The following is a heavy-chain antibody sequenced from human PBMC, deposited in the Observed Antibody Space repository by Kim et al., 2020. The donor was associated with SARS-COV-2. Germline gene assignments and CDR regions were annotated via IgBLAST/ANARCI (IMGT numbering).Heavy chain of an antibody. J-gene: IGHJ4*02. D-gene: IGHD4-17*01. V-gene: IGHV2-70*01. CDR2: K. CDR3: ARMKAVTTSFDY. Sequence: KYCSKSLKTRLTISKDTSKNQVVLTMTNMDPVDTATYYCARMKAVTTSFDYWGQGTLVTVSS.